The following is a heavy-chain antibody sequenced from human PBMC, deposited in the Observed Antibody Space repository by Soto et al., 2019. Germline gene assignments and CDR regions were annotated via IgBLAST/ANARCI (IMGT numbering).Heavy chain of an antibody. CDR2: IKGDGTNT. CDR3: ARGLSGYYGFDY. CDR1: GFTFSSYW. V-gene: IGHV3-74*01. J-gene: IGHJ4*02. D-gene: IGHD5-12*01. Sequence: EVQLVESGGGLVQFGGSLRLSCAASGFTFSSYWMHWVRQVPGKGLVCVSRIKGDGTNTGYADSVKGRFTISRDNVKNTLYLQMNSLRAEDTAVYYCARGLSGYYGFDYWGQGTLVTVSS.